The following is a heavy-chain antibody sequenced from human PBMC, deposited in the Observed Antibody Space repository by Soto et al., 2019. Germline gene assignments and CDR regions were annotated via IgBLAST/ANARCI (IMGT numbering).Heavy chain of an antibody. Sequence: EVQLLESGGGLVQPGGSLRLSCAASGFTFSSYALSWVRQAPGKGLEWVSAIGGSGGNTYYADSVKGRFTISRDNSKNTLYLQMNSLRAEDTAVYYCAKEEDYYDSSGYDYWGQGTLVTVSS. CDR2: IGGSGGNT. CDR3: AKEEDYYDSSGYDY. D-gene: IGHD3-22*01. J-gene: IGHJ4*02. CDR1: GFTFSSYA. V-gene: IGHV3-23*01.